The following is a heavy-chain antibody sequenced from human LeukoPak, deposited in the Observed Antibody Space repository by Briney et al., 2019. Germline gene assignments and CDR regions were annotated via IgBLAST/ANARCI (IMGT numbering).Heavy chain of an antibody. CDR3: VGRVKLAFDY. V-gene: IGHV3-20*04. J-gene: IGHJ4*02. Sequence: PGGSLRLSCAASGITFSDHAMTLVRQAPGKGPECVSSINAGFTDYINSVKGRFTISIDKAKNTLYLQMDSLRAADTAVYYCVGRVKLAFDYWGPGTRVTVSS. D-gene: IGHD3-10*01. CDR2: INAGFT. CDR1: GITFSDHA.